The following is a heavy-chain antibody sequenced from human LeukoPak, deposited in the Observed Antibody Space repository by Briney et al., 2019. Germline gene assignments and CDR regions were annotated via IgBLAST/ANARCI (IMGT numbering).Heavy chain of an antibody. CDR2: IYYHGIT. CDR1: GGSISSYY. CDR3: VPVIGHGMGV. D-gene: IGHD3-16*02. V-gene: IGHV4-59*08. J-gene: IGHJ6*02. Sequence: SETLSLTCTVSGGSISSYYWSWIRQPPGKGLEWVGYIYYHGITNYNPSLESRVTISVDTSKNQFSLKLSSVTAADTAVYYAVPVIGHGMGVWGQGTTVTVSS.